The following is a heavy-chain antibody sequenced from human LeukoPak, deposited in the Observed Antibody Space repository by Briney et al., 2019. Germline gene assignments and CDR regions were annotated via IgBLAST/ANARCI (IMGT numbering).Heavy chain of an antibody. Sequence: GGSLRLSCAASGFTFDSYGMNWVRQAPGKGLEWISSISSSSTYIYYADSVKGRFTISRDNAKNSLYLQMNSLRAEDTAVYYCANGDGFDYWGQGTLVIVSS. D-gene: IGHD5-24*01. J-gene: IGHJ4*02. CDR2: ISSSSTYI. CDR1: GFTFDSYG. CDR3: ANGDGFDY. V-gene: IGHV3-21*01.